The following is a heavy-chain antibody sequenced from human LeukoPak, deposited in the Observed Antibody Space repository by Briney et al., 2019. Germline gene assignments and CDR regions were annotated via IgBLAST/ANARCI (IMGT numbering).Heavy chain of an antibody. D-gene: IGHD2-2*01. V-gene: IGHV1-69*13. J-gene: IGHJ4*02. CDR1: GGTFSSYT. CDR3: ARVSRRGYCGSTSCYRYFDY. Sequence: SVKVSCKASGGTFSSYTISWVRQAPGQGLEWMGGIIPIFGTANYAQKFQGRVTITADESTSTAYMELSSLRSEDTAVYYCARVSRRGYCGSTSCYRYFDYWGQGTLVTVSS. CDR2: IIPIFGTA.